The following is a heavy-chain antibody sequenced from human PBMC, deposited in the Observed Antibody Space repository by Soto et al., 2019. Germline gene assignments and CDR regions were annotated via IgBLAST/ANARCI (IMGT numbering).Heavy chain of an antibody. CDR1: GGSISSYY. J-gene: IGHJ4*02. D-gene: IGHD6-19*01. V-gene: IGHV4-59*08. Sequence: SETLSLTCTVSGGSISSYYWSWIRQPPGKGLEWIGYIYYTVSINYNPSLESRVTISVDMSKNQLSLKLISVTAADTAVYYCARGDLTYNSAWYTYWGQGTLVTVSS. CDR2: IYYTVSI. CDR3: ARGDLTYNSAWYTY.